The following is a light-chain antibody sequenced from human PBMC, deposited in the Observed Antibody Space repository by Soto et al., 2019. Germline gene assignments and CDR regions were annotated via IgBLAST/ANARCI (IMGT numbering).Light chain of an antibody. V-gene: IGKV1-5*03. CDR1: QSISSW. CDR3: QQYCSSSPWT. Sequence: DIQMTQSPSTLSASVGDRVTITCRASQSISSWLAWYQQKPGRAPKLRIYKASSLETGVPSRFSGSGSGTESTLIISGLQTDDVASYYCQQYCSSSPWTFGQGTKVEIK. CDR2: KAS. J-gene: IGKJ1*01.